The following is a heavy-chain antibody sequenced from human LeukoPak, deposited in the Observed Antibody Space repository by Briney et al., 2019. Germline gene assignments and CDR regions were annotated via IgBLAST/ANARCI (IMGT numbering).Heavy chain of an antibody. J-gene: IGHJ5*02. V-gene: IGHV1-2*02. CDR2: INPNSGGT. D-gene: IGHD3-22*01. Sequence: ASVKVSCKASGYTFTGYYMHWVRQAPGQGLEWMGWINPNSGGTNYAQKLQGRVTMTRDTSISTAYMELSRLRSDDTAVYYCARDYDSSGYPWFDPWGQGTLVTVSS. CDR3: ARDYDSSGYPWFDP. CDR1: GYTFTGYY.